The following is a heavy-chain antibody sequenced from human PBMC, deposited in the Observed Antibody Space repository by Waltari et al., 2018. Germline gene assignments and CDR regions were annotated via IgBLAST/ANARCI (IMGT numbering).Heavy chain of an antibody. D-gene: IGHD2-2*01. CDR2: IWYDGSNK. V-gene: IGHV3-30*18. Sequence: QVQLVESGGGVVQPGRSLRLSCAASGFPFSSYGMHWVRQAPATGLEWVAVIWYDGSNKYYADSVKGRFTISRDNSKNTLYLQMNSLRAEDTAMYYCAKDVYDCSSTSCYQYFDYWGQGTLVTVSS. J-gene: IGHJ4*02. CDR1: GFPFSSYG. CDR3: AKDVYDCSSTSCYQYFDY.